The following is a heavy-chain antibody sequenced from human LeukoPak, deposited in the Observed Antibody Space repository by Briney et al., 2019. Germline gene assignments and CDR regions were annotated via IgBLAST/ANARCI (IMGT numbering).Heavy chain of an antibody. CDR1: GGSISSGDYY. J-gene: IGHJ4*02. Sequence: SETLSLTCTVSGGSISSGDYYWSWIRQPTGKGLEWIGYIYYSGSAYYNPSLKSRVTISVDTSKNQFSLKLSSVTAADTAVYYCARGRSARVDYWGQGTLVTVSS. V-gene: IGHV4-30-4*08. D-gene: IGHD2-15*01. CDR3: ARGRSARVDY. CDR2: IYYSGSA.